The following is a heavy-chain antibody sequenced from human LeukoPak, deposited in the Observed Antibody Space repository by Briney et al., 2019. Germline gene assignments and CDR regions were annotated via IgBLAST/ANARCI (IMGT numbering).Heavy chain of an antibody. Sequence: PGGSLRLSCAASEFTFSSYAMHWVRQAPGKGLEWVSYISSSSSTIYYADSVKGRFTISKDNAKNSLYLQMNSLRAEDTAVYYCARKGFYDFWSGYDAFDIWGQGSMVTVSS. V-gene: IGHV3-48*01. J-gene: IGHJ3*02. CDR3: ARKGFYDFWSGYDAFDI. CDR2: ISSSSSTI. D-gene: IGHD3-3*01. CDR1: EFTFSSYA.